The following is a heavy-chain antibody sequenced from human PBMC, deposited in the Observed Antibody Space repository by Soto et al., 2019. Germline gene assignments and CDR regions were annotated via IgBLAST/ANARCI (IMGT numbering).Heavy chain of an antibody. Sequence: SDTLSLTFAVYGGSFSGYYWSWIRQPPGKGLEWIVEINNSGSTNYNQSLKSRVTISVDTSKKKFSLKLSSVTAADTAVYYCARGGVHGYSYGMWWFYXWGQVTLVTVSX. CDR3: ARGGVHGYSYGMWWFYX. CDR2: INNSGST. D-gene: IGHD5-18*01. J-gene: IGHJ5*02. CDR1: GGSFSGYY. V-gene: IGHV4-34*01.